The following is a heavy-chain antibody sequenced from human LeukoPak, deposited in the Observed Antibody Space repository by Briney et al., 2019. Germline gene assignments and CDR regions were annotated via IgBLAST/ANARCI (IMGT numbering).Heavy chain of an antibody. D-gene: IGHD3-22*01. CDR3: ARVEYYDSSGYTY. CDR1: GFTFSSYW. V-gene: IGHV3-7*01. J-gene: IGHJ4*02. Sequence: GGSLRLSCAASGFTFSSYWMSWVRQAPEKGLEWVANIKQDGSEKYYVDSVKGRFTISRDNAKNSLYLQMNSLRAEDTAVYYCARVEYYDSSGYTYWGQGTLVTVSS. CDR2: IKQDGSEK.